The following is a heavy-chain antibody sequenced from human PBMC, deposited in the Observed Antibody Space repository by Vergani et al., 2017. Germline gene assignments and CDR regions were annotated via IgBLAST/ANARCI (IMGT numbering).Heavy chain of an antibody. V-gene: IGHV1-18*01. Sequence: VQLVESGGGLVKPGASVKVSCKASGYTFTSYGISWVRQAPGQGLEWMGWISAYNGNTNYAQKLQGRVTMTTDTSPSTAYMELRSLRSDDTAVYYCARVDGWGDYYDYGMDVWGQGTTVTVSS. D-gene: IGHD5-24*01. J-gene: IGHJ6*02. CDR2: ISAYNGNT. CDR3: ARVDGWGDYYDYGMDV. CDR1: GYTFTSYG.